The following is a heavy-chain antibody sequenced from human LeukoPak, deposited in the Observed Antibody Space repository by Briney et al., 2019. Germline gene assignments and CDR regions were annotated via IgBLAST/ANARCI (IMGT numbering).Heavy chain of an antibody. V-gene: IGHV1-18*01. CDR3: ARDLRADYYDSWFWYFDL. D-gene: IGHD3-22*01. Sequence: ASVKVSCKASGYTFTSYGISWVRQAPGQGLEWMGWISAYNGNTNYAQKLQGRVTMTTDTSTSTAYMELRSLRSDDTAVYYCARDLRADYYDSWFWYFDLWGRGTLVTVSS. CDR1: GYTFTSYG. CDR2: ISAYNGNT. J-gene: IGHJ2*01.